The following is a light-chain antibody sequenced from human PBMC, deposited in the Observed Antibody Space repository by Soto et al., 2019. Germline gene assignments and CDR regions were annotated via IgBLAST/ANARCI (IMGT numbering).Light chain of an antibody. J-gene: IGLJ1*01. CDR1: SSDVGGYNY. CDR2: DVS. V-gene: IGLV2-14*01. Sequence: QSALTQPASVSGSPGQSITISCTGTSSDVGGYNYVSWYQQHPGKAPKLMIYDVSNRPSGVSNRFSGSKSCNTASLTISGVQAEDEADYYCSSYKSSSTLYVFGTGTKLTVL. CDR3: SSYKSSSTLYV.